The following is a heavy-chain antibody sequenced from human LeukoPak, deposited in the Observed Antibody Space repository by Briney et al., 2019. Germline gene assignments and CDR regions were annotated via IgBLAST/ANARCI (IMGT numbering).Heavy chain of an antibody. CDR3: ASWKVVVSNGGSDI. D-gene: IGHD3-22*01. CDR2: ISSSSSTM. J-gene: IGHJ3*02. Sequence: GGSLRLSCAAPGFTFSSYSMNWFGQAQGKGLGWVSYISSSSSTMYYADSVKGRFTISRDNAKNSLYLQMNSLRAEDTAVYYCASWKVVVSNGGSDIWGQGTMVTVSS. V-gene: IGHV3-48*01. CDR1: GFTFSSYS.